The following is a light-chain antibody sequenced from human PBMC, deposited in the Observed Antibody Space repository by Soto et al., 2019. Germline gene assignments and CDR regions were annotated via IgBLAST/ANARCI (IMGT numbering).Light chain of an antibody. CDR3: AAWDYNLNAYV. CDR2: LGD. J-gene: IGLJ1*01. V-gene: IGLV1-47*02. Sequence: QSVLTQPPSASSTPGQTVTISCSGSTSNIGTFYVYWYQHLPGTAPKLLIYLGDQRASGVSDRLSGSKSGTSASLAINGLRSDDEADYYCAAWDYNLNAYVFGRGTKLTVL. CDR1: TSNIGTFY.